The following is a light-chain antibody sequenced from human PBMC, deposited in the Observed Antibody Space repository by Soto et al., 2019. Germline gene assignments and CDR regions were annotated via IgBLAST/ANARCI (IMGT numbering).Light chain of an antibody. J-gene: IGLJ2*01. Sequence: QSVLTQPASVSGSPGQSITISCTGPNSDIGGYNSVSWYQQHPGKAPKLLIFGVTNRPSGVSDRFSGSKSGNTASLTISALQAEDEADYYCTSYTSVTIVVFGGGTKLTVL. CDR3: TSYTSVTIVV. V-gene: IGLV2-14*01. CDR2: GVT. CDR1: NSDIGGYNS.